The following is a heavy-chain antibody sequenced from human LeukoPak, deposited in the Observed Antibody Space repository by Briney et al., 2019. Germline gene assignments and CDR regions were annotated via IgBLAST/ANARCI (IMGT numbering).Heavy chain of an antibody. Sequence: GGSLRLSCAASGFTFSNYAMSWVRQAPGKGLEWVSGISGSGGSIRYADSVKGRFIISRDNSKNTLYLQMNSLRAEDTAVYYCAKGGDGYNYYFDYWGQETLVTVSS. D-gene: IGHD5-24*01. CDR1: GFTFSNYA. CDR3: AKGGDGYNYYFDY. V-gene: IGHV3-23*01. J-gene: IGHJ4*02. CDR2: ISGSGGSI.